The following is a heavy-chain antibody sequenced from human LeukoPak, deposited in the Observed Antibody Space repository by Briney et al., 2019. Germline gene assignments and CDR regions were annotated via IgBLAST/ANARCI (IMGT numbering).Heavy chain of an antibody. J-gene: IGHJ6*04. CDR3: VGVETITMVRGASGDV. D-gene: IGHD3-10*01. CDR1: GFSVSSNY. Sequence: PGGSLRLSCAASGFSVSSNYMTWVRQAPGKGLEWVSVIHGGGRAYYADSVKGRFTTSRDNSKNTLDLQMNSLSVEDTAVYYCVGVETITMVRGASGDVWGKGTTVTVSS. CDR2: IHGGGRA. V-gene: IGHV3-66*02.